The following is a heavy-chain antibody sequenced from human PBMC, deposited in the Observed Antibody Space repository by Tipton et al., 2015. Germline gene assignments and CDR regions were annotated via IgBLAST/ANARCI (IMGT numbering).Heavy chain of an antibody. D-gene: IGHD2-2*01. V-gene: IGHV3-53*01. CDR3: AREDIVVVPAGIFGTWDYYYNGMDV. J-gene: IGHJ6*02. CDR2: IYSGGST. Sequence: SLRLSCAASGFTVSSNYMSWVRQAPGKGLEWVSVIYSGGSTYYADSVKGRFTISRDNSKNTLYLQMNSLRAEDSAVYYCAREDIVVVPAGIFGTWDYYYNGMDVWGQGTTVTVSS. CDR1: GFTVSSNY.